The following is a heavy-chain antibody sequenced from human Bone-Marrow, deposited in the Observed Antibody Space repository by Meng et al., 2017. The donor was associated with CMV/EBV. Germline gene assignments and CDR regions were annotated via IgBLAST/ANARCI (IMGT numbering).Heavy chain of an antibody. Sequence: GESLKISCAASGFTFTNAWMSWVRQAPGKGLEWGGRIKSKTDGGTTDYAAPVKGRFTISRDDSKNTLYLQMNSLKAEDTDVYYCTTLESKILYRGWGR. CDR1: GFTFTNAW. V-gene: IGHV3-15*01. CDR3: TTLESKILYRG. CDR2: IKSKTDGGTT. J-gene: IGHJ2*01. D-gene: IGHD2-8*01.